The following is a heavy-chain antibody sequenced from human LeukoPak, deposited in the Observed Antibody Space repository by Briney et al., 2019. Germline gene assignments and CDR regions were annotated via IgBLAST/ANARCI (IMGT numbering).Heavy chain of an antibody. D-gene: IGHD2-15*01. CDR1: GYTFTSYG. Sequence: ASVKVSCKASGYTFTSYGISWVRQAPGQGLEWMGWISAYNGNTNYAQKLQGRVTMTTDTYTSTAYMELRSLRSDDTAVYYCARAEIYCSGGSCYPVGADYWGQGTLVTVSS. J-gene: IGHJ4*02. CDR2: ISAYNGNT. CDR3: ARAEIYCSGGSCYPVGADY. V-gene: IGHV1-18*04.